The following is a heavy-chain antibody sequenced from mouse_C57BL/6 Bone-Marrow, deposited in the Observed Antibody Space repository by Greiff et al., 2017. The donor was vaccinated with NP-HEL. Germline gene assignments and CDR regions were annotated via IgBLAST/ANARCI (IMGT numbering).Heavy chain of an antibody. CDR2: ISSGGDYI. CDR1: GFTFSSYA. Sequence: EVQRVESGEGLVKPGGSLKLSCAASGFTFSSYAMSWVRQTPEKRLEWVAYISSGGDYIYYADTVKGRFTISRDNARNTLYLQMSSLKSEDTAMYYCTRGKLGGDFDYWGQGTTLTVSS. CDR3: TRGKLGGDFDY. D-gene: IGHD4-1*01. J-gene: IGHJ2*01. V-gene: IGHV5-9-1*02.